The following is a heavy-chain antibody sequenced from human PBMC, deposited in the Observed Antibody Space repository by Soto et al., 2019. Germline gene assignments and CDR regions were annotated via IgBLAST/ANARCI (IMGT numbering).Heavy chain of an antibody. J-gene: IGHJ4*02. V-gene: IGHV1-3*01. CDR2: INGGNGDT. CDR1: GFTFTSYA. D-gene: IGHD4-4*01. CDR3: ARGPLSLYSADFR. Sequence: QVHVVQSGAEVKKPGASVMLSCKTSGFTFTSYAVHWVRQAPGQRPEWMGWINGGNGDTKYSQKFHDRVIITRNTSASTVYMGLSRLRSEDTAIYYCARGPLSLYSADFRWGQGTLVTVSS.